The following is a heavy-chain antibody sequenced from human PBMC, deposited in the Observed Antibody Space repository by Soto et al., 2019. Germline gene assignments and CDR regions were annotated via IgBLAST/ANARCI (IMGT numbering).Heavy chain of an antibody. D-gene: IGHD2-21*02. J-gene: IGHJ4*02. CDR1: GFTFSSYG. V-gene: IGHV3-30*18. Sequence: QVQLVESGGGVVQPGRSLRLSCAASGFTFSSYGMHWVRQAPGKGLEWVAVISYDGSNKYYADSVKGRFTISRDNSKNTLYLQMSSLRAEDTAVYYCAKDGGGGDLSGGYWGQGTLVTVSS. CDR2: ISYDGSNK. CDR3: AKDGGGGDLSGGY.